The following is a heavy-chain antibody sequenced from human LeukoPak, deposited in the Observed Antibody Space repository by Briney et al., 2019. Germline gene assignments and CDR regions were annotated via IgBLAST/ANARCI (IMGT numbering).Heavy chain of an antibody. CDR3: ARVSPLYLYGVD. CDR1: GFTFSSYE. D-gene: IGHD4-17*01. CDR2: ISSSGSTI. J-gene: IGHJ4*02. Sequence: PGGSLRLSXAASGFTFSSYEMNWVRQAPGKGLEWVLYISSSGSTIYYADSVKGRFTISRDNAKNSLYLQMNSLRAEDTAVYYCARVSPLYLYGVDWGQGTLVTVSS. V-gene: IGHV3-48*03.